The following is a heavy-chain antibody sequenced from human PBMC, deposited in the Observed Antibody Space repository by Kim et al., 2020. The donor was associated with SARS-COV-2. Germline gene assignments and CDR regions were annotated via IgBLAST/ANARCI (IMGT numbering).Heavy chain of an antibody. Sequence: GGSLRLSCTASGFTFGDYAMSWVRQAPGKGLEWVGFIRSKAYGGTTEYAASVKGRFTISRDDSKSIAYLQMNSLKTEDTAVYYCTRDRVLRYFDWTTREPFYYMDVWGKGTTVTVSS. V-gene: IGHV3-49*04. CDR3: TRDRVLRYFDWTTREPFYYMDV. D-gene: IGHD3-9*01. J-gene: IGHJ6*03. CDR2: IRSKAYGGTT. CDR1: GFTFGDYA.